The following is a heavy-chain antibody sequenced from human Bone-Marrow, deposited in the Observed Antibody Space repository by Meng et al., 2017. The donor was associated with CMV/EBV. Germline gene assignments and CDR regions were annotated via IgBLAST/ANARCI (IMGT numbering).Heavy chain of an antibody. J-gene: IGHJ6*02. D-gene: IGHD2-2*02. CDR1: GGTLSNNA. V-gene: IGHV1-69*05. Sequence: SVKVSCKASGGTLSNNAISWVRQAPGQGLEWMGGIIPFFATANYPQKFQGRVTITTDESTNTAYMELSSLRSEDTAVCYCARDRTGDCSSTTCYNHYYYYGMDVWGQGTTVTVSS. CDR3: ARDRTGDCSSTTCYNHYYYYGMDV. CDR2: IIPFFATA.